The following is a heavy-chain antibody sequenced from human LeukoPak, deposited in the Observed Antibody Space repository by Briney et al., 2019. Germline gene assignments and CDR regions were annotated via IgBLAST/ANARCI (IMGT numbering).Heavy chain of an antibody. V-gene: IGHV1-46*01. CDR1: GYTFTSYY. J-gene: IGHJ4*02. CDR3: ARGNDVLRFLAPSYYFDY. CDR2: INPSGGST. Sequence: ASVKVSCKASGYTFTSYYMHWVRQAPGQGLEWMGIINPSGGSTSYAQKFQGRVTMTRDTSTSTVYMELSSLRSEDTAVYYCARGNDVLRFLAPSYYFDYWGQGTLVTVSS. D-gene: IGHD3-3*01.